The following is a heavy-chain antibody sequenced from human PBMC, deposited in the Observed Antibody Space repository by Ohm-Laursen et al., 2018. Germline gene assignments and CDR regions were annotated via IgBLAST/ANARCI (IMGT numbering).Heavy chain of an antibody. CDR3: AKDISPVQPDYFDY. J-gene: IGHJ4*02. D-gene: IGHD1-1*01. CDR1: GFTVSTTY. V-gene: IGHV3-23*01. Sequence: SLRLSCAASGFTVSTTYMSWVRQAPGKGLEWVSAISGSGGSTYYADSVKGRFTISRDNSKNTLYLQMNSLRAEDTAVYYCAKDISPVQPDYFDYWGQGTLVTVSS. CDR2: ISGSGGST.